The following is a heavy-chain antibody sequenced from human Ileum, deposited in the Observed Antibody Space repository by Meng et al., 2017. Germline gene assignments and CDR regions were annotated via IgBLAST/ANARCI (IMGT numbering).Heavy chain of an antibody. CDR3: ASGSGSLDY. CDR2: TYYRSKWYS. Sequence: QVQLQRAGPGLVKPSQTLSLPCAVSGGSVSSNIAVWNWIRQSPLRGLEWLGRTYYRSKWYSEYAVPVKSRISITPDTSKNQFSLQMNSVTPEDTAVYYCASGSGSLDYWGPGTLVTVSS. J-gene: IGHJ4*02. CDR1: GGSVSSNIAV. V-gene: IGHV6-1*01. D-gene: IGHD3-3*01.